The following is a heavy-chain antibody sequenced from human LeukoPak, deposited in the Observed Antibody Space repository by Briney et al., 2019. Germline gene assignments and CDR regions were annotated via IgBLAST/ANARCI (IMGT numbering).Heavy chain of an antibody. D-gene: IGHD3-3*01. V-gene: IGHV1-69*01. CDR3: ARRYRITIFGVVDYYFDY. Sequence: ASVKVSCKASGGTFSSYAISWVRQAPGQGLEWMGGIIPIFGTANYAQKFQGRVTITADESTSTAYMELSSLRSEDTAVYYCARRYRITIFGVVDYYFDYWGQGTLVTVSS. J-gene: IGHJ4*02. CDR1: GGTFSSYA. CDR2: IIPIFGTA.